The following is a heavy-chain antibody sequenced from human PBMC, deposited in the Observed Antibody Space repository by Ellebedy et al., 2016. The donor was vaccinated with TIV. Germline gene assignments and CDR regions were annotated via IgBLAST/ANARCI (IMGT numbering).Heavy chain of an antibody. CDR3: ARHGIHLWFDP. D-gene: IGHD3-3*02. CDR2: LSSSGSA. V-gene: IGHV4-59*08. Sequence: SETLALTCTVSGGSTSSSPWRRFSQPPGKGLAWIGYLSSSGSADYNPSLKSRVAYSVDKSKNHISMNLTSVTAAYTAVYYCARHGIHLWFDPWGQGTLVTVSS. J-gene: IGHJ5*02. CDR1: GGSTSSSP.